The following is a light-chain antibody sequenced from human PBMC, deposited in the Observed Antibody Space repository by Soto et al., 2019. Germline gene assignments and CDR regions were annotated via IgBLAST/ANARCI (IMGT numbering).Light chain of an antibody. CDR2: GAS. V-gene: IGKV3-20*01. CDR1: QSVNSNY. Sequence: EIVLTQSPGTLSLSPGDRATLSCRASQSVNSNYLAWYQRKPGQAPRLLIYGASNRATDIPHRFSASGSGTDFTLTITRLEAEDFAVYYWQQYDSTPPTFGQGTKVEVK. CDR3: QQYDSTPPT. J-gene: IGKJ1*01.